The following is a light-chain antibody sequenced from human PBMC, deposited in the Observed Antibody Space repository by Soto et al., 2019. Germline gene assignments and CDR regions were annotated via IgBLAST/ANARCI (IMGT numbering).Light chain of an antibody. CDR1: QSVSSN. CDR2: GAS. CDR3: QQYNNWPWT. Sequence: EIVMTQSPATLSVSPGERATLSCRASQSVSSNLAWYQQKPGQAPRLLIYGASTRATGIPARFSGSGSGTEFTLTNSSLQSEDFAVYYGQQYNNWPWTFGQGTKVDIK. V-gene: IGKV3-15*01. J-gene: IGKJ1*01.